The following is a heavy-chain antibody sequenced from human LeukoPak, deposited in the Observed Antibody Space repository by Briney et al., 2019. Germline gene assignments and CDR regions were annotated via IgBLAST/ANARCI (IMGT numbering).Heavy chain of an antibody. Sequence: GGSRRLSCAVSGFTFSTYAMHWVRQTPGKGLEWVTVTSYDGSEKYYADSVKGRFTISRDNSKNTLYLQMNSLRAEDTALYHCARGGAYPHNWFDPWGQGTLVTVSS. CDR2: TSYDGSEK. CDR3: ARGGAYPHNWFDP. J-gene: IGHJ5*02. CDR1: GFTFSTYA. V-gene: IGHV3-30*04.